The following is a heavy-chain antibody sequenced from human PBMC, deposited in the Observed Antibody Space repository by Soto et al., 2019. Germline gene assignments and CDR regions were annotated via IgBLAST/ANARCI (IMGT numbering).Heavy chain of an antibody. CDR1: GFTVSSYA. CDR3: AKEEDSGYSYGYPLDY. Sequence: PGGSLRLFCAASGFTVSSYAMHWVRQAPGKGLEWVAVISYDGSNKYYADSVKGRFTISRDNSKNTLYLQMNSLRAEDTAVYYCAKEEDSGYSYGYPLDYWRQATLVTVSS. V-gene: IGHV3-30*18. D-gene: IGHD5-18*01. J-gene: IGHJ4*02. CDR2: ISYDGSNK.